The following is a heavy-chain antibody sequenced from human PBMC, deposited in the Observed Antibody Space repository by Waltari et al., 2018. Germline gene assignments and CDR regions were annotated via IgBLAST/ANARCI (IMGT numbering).Heavy chain of an antibody. V-gene: IGHV3-74*01. CDR2: INSDGSST. CDR1: GFTFSSYW. CDR3: ARGGSYSYYDSSGSDY. D-gene: IGHD3-22*01. Sequence: EVQLVESGGGLVQPGGSLSLSCAASGFTFSSYWMPLVRPAPGTGLVWGSRINSDGSSTSYADSVKGRFTISRDNAKNTLYLQMNSLRAEDTAVYYCARGGSYSYYDSSGSDYWGQGTLVTVSS. J-gene: IGHJ4*02.